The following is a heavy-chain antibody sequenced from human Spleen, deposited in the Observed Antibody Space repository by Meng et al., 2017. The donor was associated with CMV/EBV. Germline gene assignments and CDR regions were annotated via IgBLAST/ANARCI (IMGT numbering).Heavy chain of an antibody. D-gene: IGHD3-22*01. V-gene: IGHV3-49*04. CDR2: MRGMADGGTT. Sequence: GESLKISCTTAGFSLSEYTMSWVRQAPGKGLEWVGLMRGMADGGTTEYAASVRGRFSFSRDESKSVAYLLMENLKTEDAAIYYCTRVSRYYYDSIGPLDYWGHGTLVTVSS. CDR3: TRVSRYYYDSIGPLDY. J-gene: IGHJ4*01. CDR1: GFSLSEYT.